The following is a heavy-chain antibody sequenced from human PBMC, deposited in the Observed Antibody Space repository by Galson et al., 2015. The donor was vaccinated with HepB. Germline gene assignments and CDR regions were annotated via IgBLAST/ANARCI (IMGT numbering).Heavy chain of an antibody. V-gene: IGHV3-73*01. Sequence: SLRLSCAASGFTSSGSAIHWVRQASGKGPEWIGRIRSKASNYAALYAPSLKGRFTISRDDSKNMAYLHMRSLKTDDTAVYYCVRLGDLSGYSSRWGQGTLVTVSS. CDR2: IRSKASNYAA. CDR1: GFTSSGSA. D-gene: IGHD6-13*01. J-gene: IGHJ4*02. CDR3: VRLGDLSGYSSR.